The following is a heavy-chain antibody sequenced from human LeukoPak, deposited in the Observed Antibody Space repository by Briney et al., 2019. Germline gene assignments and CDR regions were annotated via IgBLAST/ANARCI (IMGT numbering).Heavy chain of an antibody. Sequence: GGSLRLSCGASGFTFNIHAMHWVRQAPGKGLEWVANIKQDGSEKYYVNSVKGRFTISRDNAKNSLYLQMNSLRAEDTAVYYCARDRPLLYGMDVWGQGTTVTVSS. J-gene: IGHJ6*02. CDR1: GFTFNIHA. CDR3: ARDRPLLYGMDV. V-gene: IGHV3-7*01. CDR2: IKQDGSEK.